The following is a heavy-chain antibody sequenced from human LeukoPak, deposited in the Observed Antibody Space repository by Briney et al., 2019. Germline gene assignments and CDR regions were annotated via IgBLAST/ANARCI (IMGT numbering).Heavy chain of an antibody. J-gene: IGHJ3*02. V-gene: IGHV5-51*01. CDR2: IYPGDSDT. CDR3: ARRFLDCSSTSCYAFGI. CDR1: GYSFTSYW. Sequence: GESLKISCKGSGYSFTSYWIGWVRQMPGKGLEWMGIIYPGDSDTRYSPSFQGQVTISADKSISTAYLQWSSLKASDTAMYYCARRFLDCSSTSCYAFGIWGQGTMVTVSS. D-gene: IGHD2-2*01.